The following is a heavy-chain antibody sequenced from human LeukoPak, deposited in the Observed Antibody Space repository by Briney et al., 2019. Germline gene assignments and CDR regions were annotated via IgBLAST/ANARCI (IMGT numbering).Heavy chain of an antibody. CDR1: GGSVSSGTFD. CDR2: ISDSVTT. Sequence: PSETLSLTCTVSGGSVSSGTFDWSWIRQPPGKGLEWIGYISDSVTTKYSPSLKTRVTISVDTSKNQFSLKLRSVTAADTAVYYRAARGQGSSLSYFVYWGQGTLVTVSS. D-gene: IGHD3-10*01. J-gene: IGHJ4*02. V-gene: IGHV4-61*01. CDR3: AARGQGSSLSYFVY.